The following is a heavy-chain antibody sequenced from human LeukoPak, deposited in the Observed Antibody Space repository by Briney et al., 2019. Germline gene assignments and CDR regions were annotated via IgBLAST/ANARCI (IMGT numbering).Heavy chain of an antibody. J-gene: IGHJ6*03. V-gene: IGHV3-30*02. CDR1: GFIFGDYA. CDR2: IQHDSSNK. CDR3: VKEYYMDV. Sequence: QPGGSLRLSCAASGFIFGDYAMHWVRQAPDKGLEWAAFIQHDSSNKYYADSVKGRFTISRDNSKNTLYLQMNSLRPEDTGVYYCVKEYYMDVWGEGTTVTVSS.